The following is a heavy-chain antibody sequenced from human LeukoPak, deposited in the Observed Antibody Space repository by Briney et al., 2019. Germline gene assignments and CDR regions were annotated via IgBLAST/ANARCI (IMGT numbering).Heavy chain of an antibody. D-gene: IGHD1-26*01. CDR1: GYTFASFG. J-gene: IGHJ4*02. V-gene: IGHV1-18*01. Sequence: GASVKVSCKASGYTFASFGITWVRQAPGQGLEWMGWISAYNGNTHFAQRLQVRVSMTTDTSTSTAYMELRSLRFDDTAIYYCARAPREGAFDYWGQGTLVTVSS. CDR3: ARAPREGAFDY. CDR2: ISAYNGNT.